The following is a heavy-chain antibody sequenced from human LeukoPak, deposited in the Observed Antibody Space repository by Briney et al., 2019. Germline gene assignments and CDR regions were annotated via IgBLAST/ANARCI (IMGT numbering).Heavy chain of an antibody. Sequence: SETLSLTCTVSGGSISSYYWSWIRQPAGKGLEWIGRIYTSGSTNYNASLRSRVSMSVDTSKNQFTLKLSSVTAADTAVFYCARENSGSYREFDYWGQGTLVTVSS. D-gene: IGHD1-26*01. J-gene: IGHJ4*02. CDR1: GGSISSYY. CDR2: IYTSGST. V-gene: IGHV4-4*07. CDR3: ARENSGSYREFDY.